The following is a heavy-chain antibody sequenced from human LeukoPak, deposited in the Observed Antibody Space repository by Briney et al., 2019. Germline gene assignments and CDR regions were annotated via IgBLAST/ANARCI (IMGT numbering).Heavy chain of an antibody. D-gene: IGHD3-22*01. CDR1: GGSFSAFF. J-gene: IGHJ3*02. V-gene: IGHV4-34*01. Sequence: PSETLSLTCAVSGGSFSAFFWRWIRQPPGKGLEWIGDVGHSGSADYNPSLKSRVTVSADPSKTQFSLKLTSVTAADTAVYYCATRGDYSDTSGNSYDALDIWGQGTMVTVSS. CDR2: VGHSGSA. CDR3: ATRGDYSDTSGNSYDALDI.